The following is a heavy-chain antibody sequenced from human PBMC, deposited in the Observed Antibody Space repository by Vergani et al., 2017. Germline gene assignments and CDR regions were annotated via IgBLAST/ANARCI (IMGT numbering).Heavy chain of an antibody. V-gene: IGHV4-59*02. CDR1: GASVHSYY. J-gene: IGHJ5*02. CDR3: ASDTHSGQRADR. Sequence: QVKLQESGPGLVKPSETLSLTCTVSGASVHSYYWSWIRQPPGKGLEWMGYVSFRGDTLYDPSVKGRMTISLNTSSNQFSLYLTSVTAADTAVYYCASDTHSGQRADRWGQGTLVTVSS. D-gene: IGHD6-19*01. CDR2: VSFRGDT.